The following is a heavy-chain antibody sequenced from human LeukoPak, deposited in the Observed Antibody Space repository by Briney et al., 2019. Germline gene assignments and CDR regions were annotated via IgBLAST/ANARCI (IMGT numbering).Heavy chain of an antibody. CDR3: ARLSSWQKHNWFDP. Sequence: ASVKVSCKASGYTFTGYYMHWVRQAPGQGLGWMGWINPNSGGTNYAQKFQGRVTMTRDTSISTAYMELSRLRSDDTAVYYCARLSSWQKHNWFDPWGQGTLVTVSS. J-gene: IGHJ5*02. CDR1: GYTFTGYY. D-gene: IGHD6-13*01. V-gene: IGHV1-2*02. CDR2: INPNSGGT.